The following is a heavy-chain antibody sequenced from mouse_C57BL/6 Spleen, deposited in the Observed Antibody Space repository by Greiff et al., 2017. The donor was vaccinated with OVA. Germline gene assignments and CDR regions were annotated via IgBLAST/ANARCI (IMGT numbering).Heavy chain of an antibody. CDR2: IYPANSDT. J-gene: IGHJ4*01. V-gene: IGHV1-5*01. CDR1: GYTFTSYW. D-gene: IGHD4-1*01. Sequence: VQLQQSGTVLARPGASVKMSCKTSGYTFTSYWMHWVKQRPGQGLEWIGDIYPANSDTSYNQKFKGKAKLTAVTSSSTAYMELSSLTNEDSAVYYCTRSNWSYAMDYWGQGTSVTVSS. CDR3: TRSNWSYAMDY.